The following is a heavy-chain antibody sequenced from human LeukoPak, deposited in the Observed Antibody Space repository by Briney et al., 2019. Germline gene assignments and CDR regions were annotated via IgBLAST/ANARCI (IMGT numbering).Heavy chain of an antibody. CDR1: GGSVSSGSYY. D-gene: IGHD6-13*01. CDR3: ARAKGNSWYPYYFDY. J-gene: IGHJ4*02. V-gene: IGHV4-61*01. Sequence: SETLSLTCTVSGGSVSSGSYYWSWIRQPPGKGLEWIGYIYYSGSTNYNPSLKSRVTISVDTSKNQFSLKLGSVTAADTAVYYCARAKGNSWYPYYFDYWGQRTLVTVSS. CDR2: IYYSGST.